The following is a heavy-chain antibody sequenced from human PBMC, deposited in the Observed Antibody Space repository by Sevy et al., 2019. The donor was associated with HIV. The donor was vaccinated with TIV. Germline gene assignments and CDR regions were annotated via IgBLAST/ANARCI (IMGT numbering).Heavy chain of an antibody. D-gene: IGHD3-16*01. CDR3: LRAVWAVMFVPAARPSPWFDS. Sequence: GGSLRLSCAASGFNFGTFWMGWVRQAPGRGLEWVSSIDPRGEGGGHLDSLKGRFTISRDNAKNSLYLAMHSLKGEDNFLFNCLRAVWAVMFVPAARPSPWFDSWGQGTLVTVSS. J-gene: IGHJ5*01. V-gene: IGHV3-7*01. CDR1: GFNFGTFW. CDR2: IDPRGEGG.